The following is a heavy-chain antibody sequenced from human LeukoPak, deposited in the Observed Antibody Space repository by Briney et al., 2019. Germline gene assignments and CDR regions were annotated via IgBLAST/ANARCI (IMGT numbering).Heavy chain of an antibody. CDR2: ISGSGDYT. CDR3: AKCILTGYYKGYMDV. CDR1: GFTFSSYG. J-gene: IGHJ6*03. V-gene: IGHV3-23*01. Sequence: PGGSLRLSCAASGFTFSSYGMSWVRQAPGKGLEWVSAISGSGDYTFYADSVKGRFTISRDNSRNTLYLQMNSLRAEDTAVYYCAKCILTGYYKGYMDVWGKGTTVTISS. D-gene: IGHD3-9*01.